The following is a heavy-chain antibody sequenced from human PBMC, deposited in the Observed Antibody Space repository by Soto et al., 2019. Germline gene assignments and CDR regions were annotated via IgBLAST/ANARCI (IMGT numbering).Heavy chain of an antibody. V-gene: IGHV5-51*01. D-gene: IGHD2-8*01. CDR1: GYSFTGYS. J-gene: IGHJ6*03. CDR3: ASGVYYYYMYV. CDR2: IYPGDSDT. Sequence: GDYLKISCKASGYSFTGYSIHWVRQMPGKGLEWLGIIYPGDSDTRYSPSFQGQVTISADKSISTAYLQWSSLKASDTAMYYCASGVYYYYMYVWGKGTTVTVSS.